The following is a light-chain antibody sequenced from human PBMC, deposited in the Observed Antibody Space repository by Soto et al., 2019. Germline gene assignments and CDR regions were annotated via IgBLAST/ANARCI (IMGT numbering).Light chain of an antibody. CDR3: QQYFLPVT. CDR2: WAS. V-gene: IGKV4-1*01. J-gene: IGKJ1*01. Sequence: DIVMTQSPDSLAVSLGERATINCKSSQSVLYSSNNKNYLAWYQQKPGQPPKLLIYWASTRESGVPDRFSGSGSGTDFTLTISSLQAEDGAVYYCQQYFLPVTFGQGTKVEIK. CDR1: QSVLYSSNNKNY.